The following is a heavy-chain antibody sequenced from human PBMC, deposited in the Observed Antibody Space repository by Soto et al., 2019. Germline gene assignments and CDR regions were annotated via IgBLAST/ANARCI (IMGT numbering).Heavy chain of an antibody. CDR3: ASPSVGYDSSGGPFDY. D-gene: IGHD3-22*01. Sequence: QVQLVQSGAEVKKPGSSVKVSCKASGGTFSSYAISWVRQAPGQGLEWMGGVIPIFGTANYAQKFQGRVTITADESTSTAYMELSSLRSEDTAVYYCASPSVGYDSSGGPFDYWGQGTLVTVSS. CDR1: GGTFSSYA. J-gene: IGHJ4*02. CDR2: VIPIFGTA. V-gene: IGHV1-69*01.